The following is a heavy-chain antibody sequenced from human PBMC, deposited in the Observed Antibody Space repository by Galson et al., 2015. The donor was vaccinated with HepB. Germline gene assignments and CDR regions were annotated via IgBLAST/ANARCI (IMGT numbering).Heavy chain of an antibody. CDR1: GFTFSSYA. D-gene: IGHD2-2*01. CDR3: AKVSCSSTSCYAHYYYGMDV. Sequence: SLRLSCAASGFTFSSYAMSWVRQAPGKGLEWVSAISGSGGSTYYADSVKGRFTISRDNSKNTLYLQMNSLRAEDTAVYYCAKVSCSSTSCYAHYYYGMDVWGQGTTVTVSS. J-gene: IGHJ6*02. V-gene: IGHV3-23*01. CDR2: ISGSGGST.